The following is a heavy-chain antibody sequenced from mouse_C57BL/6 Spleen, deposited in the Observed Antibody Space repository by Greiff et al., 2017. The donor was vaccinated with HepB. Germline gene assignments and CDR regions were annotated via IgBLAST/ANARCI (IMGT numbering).Heavy chain of an antibody. CDR3: ARWDYYGSSYYWYFDV. V-gene: IGHV1-55*01. J-gene: IGHJ1*03. CDR2: IYPGSGST. Sequence: QVQLQQPGAELVKPGASVMMSCKASGYTFTSYWITWVKQRPGQGLEWIGDIYPGSGSTNYNEKFKSKATLTVDTSSSTAYMQLSSLTSEDSAVYYCARWDYYGSSYYWYFDVWGTGTTVTVSS. D-gene: IGHD1-1*01. CDR1: GYTFTSYW.